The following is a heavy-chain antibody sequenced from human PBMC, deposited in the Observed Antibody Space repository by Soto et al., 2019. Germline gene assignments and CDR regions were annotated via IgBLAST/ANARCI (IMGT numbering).Heavy chain of an antibody. J-gene: IGHJ6*02. Sequence: QVQLVQSGAEVKKPGASVKVSCKASGYTFTSYGISWVRQAPGQGLEWMGWSSAYNGNTNYAQKLQGRVTMTTDTSTSTAYMELRSLRSDDTAVYYCARDYCSGGSCYPPHYYYGMDVWGQGTTVTVSS. D-gene: IGHD2-15*01. CDR2: SSAYNGNT. CDR1: GYTFTSYG. CDR3: ARDYCSGGSCYPPHYYYGMDV. V-gene: IGHV1-18*01.